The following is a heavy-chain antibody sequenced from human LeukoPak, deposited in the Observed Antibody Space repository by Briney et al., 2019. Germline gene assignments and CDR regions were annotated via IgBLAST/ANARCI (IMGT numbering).Heavy chain of an antibody. D-gene: IGHD6-13*01. V-gene: IGHV3-21*01. J-gene: IGHJ5*02. CDR3: ARGETIAAAGTNWFDP. CDR1: GFTFSSYS. CDR2: ISSSSSYI. Sequence: GGSLRLSCAASGFTFSSYSMNWVPQAPGKGLEWVSSISSSSSYIYYADSVKGRFTISRDNAKNSLYLQMNSLRAEDTAVYYCARGETIAAAGTNWFDPWGQGTLVTVSS.